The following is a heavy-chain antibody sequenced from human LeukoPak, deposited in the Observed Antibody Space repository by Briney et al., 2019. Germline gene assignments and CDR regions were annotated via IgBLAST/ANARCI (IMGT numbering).Heavy chain of an antibody. CDR1: GYTFTSYG. Sequence: HRASVKVSCRASGYTFTSYGISWVRYAPGQGLEWMGWISAYNGNTNYAQKLQGRVTMTTDTSTNTAYMELRSLRSDDTSVYYCARVGPGQDYWGQGTLVTVSS. CDR3: ARVGPGQDY. J-gene: IGHJ4*02. CDR2: ISAYNGNT. V-gene: IGHV1-18*01.